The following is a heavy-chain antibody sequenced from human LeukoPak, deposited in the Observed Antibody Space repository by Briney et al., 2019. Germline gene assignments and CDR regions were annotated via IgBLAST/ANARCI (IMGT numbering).Heavy chain of an antibody. J-gene: IGHJ4*02. Sequence: GGSLRLSCAASGFTFSSYAMHWVRQAPGKGLEWVALISYDGSNTYYADSVKGRFTISRDNSKNTLYLQMNSLRTEDTAVYYCAKEGRAVVTYFDYWGQGTLVTVSS. CDR3: AKEGRAVVTYFDY. V-gene: IGHV3-30*04. CDR1: GFTFSSYA. D-gene: IGHD3-22*01. CDR2: ISYDGSNT.